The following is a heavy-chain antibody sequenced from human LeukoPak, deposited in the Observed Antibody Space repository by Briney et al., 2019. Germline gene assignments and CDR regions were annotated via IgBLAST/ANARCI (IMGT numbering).Heavy chain of an antibody. CDR3: AVRYGDYGLHAFDI. D-gene: IGHD4-17*01. Sequence: ASVKVSCKASGYTFTDYYMHWVRQAPGQGLEWLGWIDPNRGGTIYAQKFQGRVTMTTDTSTSTAYMELRSLRSDDTAVYYCAVRYGDYGLHAFDIWGQGTMVTVSS. CDR1: GYTFTDYY. CDR2: IDPNRGGT. V-gene: IGHV1-2*02. J-gene: IGHJ3*02.